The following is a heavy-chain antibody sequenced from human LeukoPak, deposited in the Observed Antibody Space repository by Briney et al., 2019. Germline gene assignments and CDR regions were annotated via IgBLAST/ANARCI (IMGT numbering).Heavy chain of an antibody. CDR1: GGSNSSGDYY. Sequence: SQTLSLTCTVSGGSNSSGDYYWSWIRQPPGKGLEWIGYIYYSGSTYYNPSLKSRVTISVDTSKNQFSLKLSSVTAADTAAYYCARGGIAVVFDYWGQGTLVTVSS. CDR3: ARGGIAVVFDY. D-gene: IGHD6-19*01. V-gene: IGHV4-30-4*01. CDR2: IYYSGST. J-gene: IGHJ4*02.